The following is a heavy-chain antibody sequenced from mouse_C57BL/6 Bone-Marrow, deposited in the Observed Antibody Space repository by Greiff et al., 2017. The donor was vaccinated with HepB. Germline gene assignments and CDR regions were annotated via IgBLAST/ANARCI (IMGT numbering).Heavy chain of an antibody. Sequence: EVQLQQSGPELVKPGASVKISCKASGYTFTDYYMNWVKQSHGKSLEWIGDINPNNGGTSYNQKFKGKATLTVDKSSSTAYMELRSLTSEDSAVYYCARGYSPDDWGQGTTLTVSS. D-gene: IGHD2-12*01. V-gene: IGHV1-26*01. CDR2: INPNNGGT. CDR1: GYTFTDYY. CDR3: ARGYSPDD. J-gene: IGHJ2*01.